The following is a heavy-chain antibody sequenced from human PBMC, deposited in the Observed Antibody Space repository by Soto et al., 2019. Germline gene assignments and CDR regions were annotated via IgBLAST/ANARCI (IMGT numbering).Heavy chain of an antibody. D-gene: IGHD3-16*01. CDR1: GFTFDDYA. CDR2: ISWNSGTV. V-gene: IGHV3-9*01. CDR3: AKDRTGSAYYFDY. Sequence: PGGSLRLSCAASGFTFDDYAMHWVRQAPGKGLEWVSGISWNSGTVGYADSVKGRFTISRDNAKNSLYLQMNSLRAEDTALYYCAKDRTGSAYYFDYWGQGTLVTVSS. J-gene: IGHJ4*02.